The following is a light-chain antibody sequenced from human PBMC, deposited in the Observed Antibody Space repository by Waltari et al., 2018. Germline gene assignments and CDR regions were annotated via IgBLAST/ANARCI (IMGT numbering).Light chain of an antibody. CDR1: HRLTKKY. J-gene: IGKJ2*01. CDR3: QQYGSAVMYT. V-gene: IGKV3-20*01. Sequence: VLTQSPGTLSLSPGERATLSCRSRHRLTKKYVAWYQQKPGQAPRLLHYVASNRAAGSPDRFSGSGSGTDLSLTISGLEPEDFAVYYCQQYGSAVMYTFGQGTKLEIK. CDR2: VAS.